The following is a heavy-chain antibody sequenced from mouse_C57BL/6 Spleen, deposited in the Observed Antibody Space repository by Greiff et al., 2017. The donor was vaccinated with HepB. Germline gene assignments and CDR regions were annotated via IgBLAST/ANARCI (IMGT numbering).Heavy chain of an antibody. Sequence: QVQLKESGPELVKPGASVKISCKASGYAFSSSWMNWVKQRPGKGLEWIGRIYPGDGDTNYNGKFKGKATLTADKSSSTAYMQLSSLTSEDSAVYFCARSYYYGSSYYFDDWGQGTTLTVSS. J-gene: IGHJ2*01. V-gene: IGHV1-82*01. CDR1: GYAFSSSW. D-gene: IGHD1-1*01. CDR3: ARSYYYGSSYYFDD. CDR2: IYPGDGDT.